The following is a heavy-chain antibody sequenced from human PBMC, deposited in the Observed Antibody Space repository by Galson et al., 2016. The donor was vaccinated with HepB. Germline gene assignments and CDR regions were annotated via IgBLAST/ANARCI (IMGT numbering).Heavy chain of an antibody. J-gene: IGHJ6*02. V-gene: IGHV1-69*13. CDR2: IIPIFGTA. D-gene: IGHD6-13*01. CDR3: ATTFLSYSSSYYGGYYYNMDV. Sequence: SVKVSCKASGGTFSNYGFSWVRQAPGQGLEWMGGIIPIFGTANYAQKFQGRVTITVDESTSTAYMELSSLRSEDTAVYYCATTFLSYSSSYYGGYYYNMDVWGQGTTVTVSS. CDR1: GGTFSNYG.